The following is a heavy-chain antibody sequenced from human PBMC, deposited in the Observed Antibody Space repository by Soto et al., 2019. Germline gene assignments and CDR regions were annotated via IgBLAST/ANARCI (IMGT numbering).Heavy chain of an antibody. Sequence: QVHLQQWGAGLLKPSETLSLTCAVYGGSFSDTYWNWFRQPPGKGLEWIGEINHNTNTIYNPSLTRRVPISVDTSKDRFSLKLTSVTAADTAVYDCARGVRFFRGRFDPWGQGTLVTVCS. V-gene: IGHV4-34*01. D-gene: IGHD3-3*01. CDR3: ARGVRFFRGRFDP. CDR2: INHNTNT. CDR1: GGSFSDTY. J-gene: IGHJ5*02.